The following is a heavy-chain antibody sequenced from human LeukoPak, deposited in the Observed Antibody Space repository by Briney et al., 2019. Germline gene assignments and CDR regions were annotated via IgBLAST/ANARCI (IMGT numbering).Heavy chain of an antibody. D-gene: IGHD5-24*01. CDR2: INHSGST. CDR3: ARRKRWLQFGVDY. CDR1: GGSFSGYY. J-gene: IGHJ4*02. Sequence: SETLSLTCAVYGGSFSGYYWSWIRQPPGKGLEWIGEINHSGSTYYNPSLRSRVTISVDTSKNQFSLKLSSVTAADTAVYYCARRKRWLQFGVDYWGQGTLVTVSS. V-gene: IGHV4-34*01.